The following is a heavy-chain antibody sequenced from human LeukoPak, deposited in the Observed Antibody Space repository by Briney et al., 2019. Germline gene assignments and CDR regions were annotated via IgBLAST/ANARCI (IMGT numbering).Heavy chain of an antibody. D-gene: IGHD2-15*01. J-gene: IGHJ4*02. Sequence: GGSLRLSCAASGFTFSAYAMSGVRQPPGKGLNWVSGISAGGSSTYYADSVKGRFTISRDNSKNTLYLQMNSLRAEDTALFYCAKLAGDCSGGSCSDYWGQGTLVTVSS. V-gene: IGHV3-23*01. CDR3: AKLAGDCSGGSCSDY. CDR2: ISAGGSST. CDR1: GFTFSAYA.